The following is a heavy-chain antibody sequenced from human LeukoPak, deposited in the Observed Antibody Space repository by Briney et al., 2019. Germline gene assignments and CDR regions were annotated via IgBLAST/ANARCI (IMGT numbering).Heavy chain of an antibody. V-gene: IGHV3-21*01. J-gene: IGHJ4*02. CDR2: ISSSSSYI. CDR1: GFTFSSYS. CDR3: ARHANGYYFDY. Sequence: PGESLRLSCAASGFTFSSYSMNWVRQAPGKGLEWVSSISSSSSYIYYADSVKGRFTISRDNAKNSLYLQMNSLRAEDTAVYYCARHANGYYFDYWGQGTLVTVSS. D-gene: IGHD1-1*01.